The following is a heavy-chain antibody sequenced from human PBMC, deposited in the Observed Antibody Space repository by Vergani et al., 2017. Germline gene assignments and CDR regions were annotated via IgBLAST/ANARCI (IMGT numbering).Heavy chain of an antibody. CDR3: AREPVSYYDFWSGYYFDY. CDR1: GFTFSSYS. J-gene: IGHJ4*02. D-gene: IGHD3-3*01. Sequence: EVQLVESGGGLVQPGGSLRLSCAASGFTFSSYSMNWVRQAPGKGLEWVSYISSSGSTIYYADSVKGRFTISRDNAKNSLYLQMNSLRAEDTAVYYCAREPVSYYDFWSGYYFDYWGQGTLVTVSS. V-gene: IGHV3-48*04. CDR2: ISSSGSTI.